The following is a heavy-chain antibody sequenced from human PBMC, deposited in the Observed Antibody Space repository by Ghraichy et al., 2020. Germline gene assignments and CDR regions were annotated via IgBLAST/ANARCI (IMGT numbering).Heavy chain of an antibody. CDR1: GGSISSGGYS. D-gene: IGHD3-10*01. CDR3: ARDIGVDFDY. V-gene: IGHV4-30-2*01. CDR2: IYHSGST. Sequence: SQTLSLTCAVSGGSISSGGYSWSWIRQPTGKGLEWIGYIYHSGSTYYNPSLKSRVTISVDSSKNQSSLKLSSVTAADTAVYYCARDIGVDFDYWGQGTLVTVSS. J-gene: IGHJ4*02.